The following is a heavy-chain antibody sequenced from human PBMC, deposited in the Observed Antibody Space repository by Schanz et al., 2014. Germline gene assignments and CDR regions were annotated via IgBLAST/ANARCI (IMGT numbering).Heavy chain of an antibody. CDR2: INTNTGNP. V-gene: IGHV7-4-1*02. Sequence: QVRLVQSGAELKMPGATVKVSCETSGYTFTNYGVSWVRQAPGQGLEWVGWINTNTGNPTYAQGFTGRFVFSLDTSVSTAYLQISSLKAEDTAVYYCARARYGLDVWGQGTTVTVSS. J-gene: IGHJ6*02. CDR3: ARARYGLDV. CDR1: GYTFTNYG.